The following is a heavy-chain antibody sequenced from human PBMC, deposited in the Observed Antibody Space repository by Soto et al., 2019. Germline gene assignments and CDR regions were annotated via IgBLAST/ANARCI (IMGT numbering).Heavy chain of an antibody. CDR2: IIPIFGTA. D-gene: IGHD1-26*01. V-gene: IGHV1-69*01. CDR3: GRACELSWYFDY. J-gene: IGHJ4*02. CDR1: GRTFSSYA. Sequence: QVQLVQSGAEVKKPGSSVKVSCKASGRTFSSYAISWVRQAPGQGLEWMGGIIPIFGTANFEQKFQSRVTITADESTSTDYMELSSMRYDDTAVYYCGRACELSWYFDYWGKGTLVTVSS.